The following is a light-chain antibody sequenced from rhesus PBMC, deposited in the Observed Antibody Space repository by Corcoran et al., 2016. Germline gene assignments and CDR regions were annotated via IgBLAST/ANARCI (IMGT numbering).Light chain of an antibody. CDR2: DAS. CDR1: QGISKY. Sequence: DIQMTQSPSSLSASVGDTVTITCQASQGISKYLAWYQQKPGKAPKLLIYDASTLQSGVPSRFSGRGTGTEFTLTISSLQPEDFATYYCQQHNSYPFTFGPGTKLDIK. V-gene: IGKV1-25*01. J-gene: IGKJ3*01. CDR3: QQHNSYPFT.